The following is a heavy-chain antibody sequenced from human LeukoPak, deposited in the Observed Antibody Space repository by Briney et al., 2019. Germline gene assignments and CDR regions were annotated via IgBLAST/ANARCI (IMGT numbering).Heavy chain of an antibody. CDR2: IRYDGSNK. J-gene: IGHJ4*02. V-gene: IGHV3-30*02. CDR1: GFTFSSYG. CDR3: AKDFSVYYYDSRVLDY. D-gene: IGHD3-22*01. Sequence: GGSLRLSCAASGFTFSSYGMHWVRQAPGKGLEWVAFIRYDGSNKYYADSVKGRFTISRDNYKNTLYLQMNRLRAEDTAVYYCAKDFSVYYYDSRVLDYWGQGTLVTVSS.